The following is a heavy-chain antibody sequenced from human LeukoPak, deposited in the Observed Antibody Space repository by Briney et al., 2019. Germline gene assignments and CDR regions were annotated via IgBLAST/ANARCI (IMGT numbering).Heavy chain of an antibody. CDR3: ASRQQLRGSGYSR. Sequence: SETLSLTCAVYGGSFSGYYWSWIRQPPGKGLEWIGEINHSGSTNYNPSLKSRVTISVDTSKNQFSLKLGSVTAADTAVYYCASRQQLRGSGYSRWGQGTLVTVSS. J-gene: IGHJ4*02. CDR2: INHSGST. V-gene: IGHV4-34*01. CDR1: GGSFSGYY. D-gene: IGHD3-22*01.